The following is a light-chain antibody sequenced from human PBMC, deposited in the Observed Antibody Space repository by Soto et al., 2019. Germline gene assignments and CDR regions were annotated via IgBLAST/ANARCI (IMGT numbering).Light chain of an antibody. J-gene: IGKJ4*01. CDR3: QQYNKWPLT. CDR1: QSVSGN. Sequence: EIVMTQSPATLSVSPGERATLSCRASQSVSGNLACDQEKPGQAPSLLIHPSSTRATGISARFSGSWSGTDFPLTIGPLQSEDFALYYCQQYNKWPLTFGGGTKVAIK. CDR2: PSS. V-gene: IGKV3-15*01.